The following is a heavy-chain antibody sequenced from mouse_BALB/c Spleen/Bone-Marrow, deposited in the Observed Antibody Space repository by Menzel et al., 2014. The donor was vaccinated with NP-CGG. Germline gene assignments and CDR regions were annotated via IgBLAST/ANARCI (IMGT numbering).Heavy chain of an antibody. V-gene: IGHV2-6-7*01. D-gene: IGHD1-1*01. CDR1: GFSLTGYG. CDR2: IWGDGST. J-gene: IGHJ2*01. CDR3: ARSFTTVVATPFDY. Sequence: VKLMESGPGLVAPSQSLSITCTVSGFSLTGYGVNWVRQPPGKGLEWLGMIWGDGSTDYNSVLKSRLNISKDSSKSQVFLKMNSLQTDDTARYYCARSFTTVVATPFDYWGQGTTLTVSS.